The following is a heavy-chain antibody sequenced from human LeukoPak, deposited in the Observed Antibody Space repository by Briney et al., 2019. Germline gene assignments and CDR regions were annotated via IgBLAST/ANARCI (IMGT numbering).Heavy chain of an antibody. CDR2: ISWDGGST. V-gene: IGHV3-43*01. CDR1: GFTFGDYT. D-gene: IGHD2-2*01. J-gene: IGHJ6*03. Sequence: GGSLRLSCAASGFTFGDYTMHWVRQAPGKGLEWVSLISWDGGSTYYADSVKGRFTISRDNSKNSLYLQMNSLRTEDTALYYCAKDGGGEVGYCSSTSCPTYMDVWGKGTTVTVSS. CDR3: AKDGGGEVGYCSSTSCPTYMDV.